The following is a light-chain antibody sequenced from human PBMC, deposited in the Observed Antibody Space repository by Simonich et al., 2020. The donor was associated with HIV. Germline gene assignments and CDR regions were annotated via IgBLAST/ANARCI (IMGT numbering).Light chain of an antibody. Sequence: EIVMTQSPATLSVSPGERATLSCKASPSVSSHLAWYQQKPGHAPRLLIHVASTRATGIPARFSGSGSGTEFTLTISSTQSEDFAVYYCQQYNNWPLTFGGGTKVEIK. CDR1: PSVSSH. CDR2: VAS. V-gene: IGKV3-15*01. CDR3: QQYNNWPLT. J-gene: IGKJ4*01.